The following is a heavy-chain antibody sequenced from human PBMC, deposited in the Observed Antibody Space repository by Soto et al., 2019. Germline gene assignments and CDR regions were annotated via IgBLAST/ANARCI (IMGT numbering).Heavy chain of an antibody. J-gene: IGHJ6*02. CDR1: GGTFSSYA. CDR2: IIPIFGTA. Sequence: QVQLVQSGAEVKKPGSSVKVSCKASGGTFSSYAISWVRQAPGQGLEWMGGIIPIFGTANYAQKFQGRVTITADESTSTAYMELSSLRSEDTAVYYCVGGIVVVITYYYSYGMDVWGQGTTVTVSS. CDR3: VGGIVVVITYYYSYGMDV. V-gene: IGHV1-69*12. D-gene: IGHD3-22*01.